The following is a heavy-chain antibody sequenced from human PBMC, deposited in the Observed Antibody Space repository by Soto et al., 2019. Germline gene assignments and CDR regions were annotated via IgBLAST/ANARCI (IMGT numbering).Heavy chain of an antibody. CDR3: AKEGSDYDILTGSGYYGMDV. V-gene: IGHV3-30*18. Sequence: QVQLVESGGGVVQPGRSLRLSCEASGFTFSSYGMHWVRQAPGKGLEWVAVISYDGSNKYYADSVKGRFTISRDNSKNTLYLQMNSLRAEDTAVYYCAKEGSDYDILTGSGYYGMDVWGQGTTVTVSS. CDR1: GFTFSSYG. J-gene: IGHJ6*02. D-gene: IGHD3-9*01. CDR2: ISYDGSNK.